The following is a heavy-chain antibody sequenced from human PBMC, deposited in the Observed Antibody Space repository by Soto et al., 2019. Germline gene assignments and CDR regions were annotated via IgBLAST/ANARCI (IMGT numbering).Heavy chain of an antibody. CDR3: GYDFWSGYYSVGQTSGMDV. CDR2: IRDKVNKYAT. D-gene: IGHD3-3*01. J-gene: IGHJ6*02. CDR1: GFTFSGSA. Sequence: EVQLVESGGGLVQPGGSLKLSCAASGFTFSGSAIHWVRQASGKGLEWVGRIRDKVNKYATAYAASVTGRFTISREDSKNMAYLKMNSLKSDDTAVYYCGYDFWSGYYSVGQTSGMDVWGQGTTVTVSS. V-gene: IGHV3-73*02.